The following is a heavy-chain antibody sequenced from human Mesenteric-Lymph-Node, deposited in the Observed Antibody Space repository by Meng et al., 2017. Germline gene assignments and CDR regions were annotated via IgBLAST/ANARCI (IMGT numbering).Heavy chain of an antibody. CDR3: AGGIAVPGGYWDY. CDR1: GGSTSSSNW. V-gene: IGHV4-4*02. CDR2: IYHSGGT. Sequence: RRGSGPGRLNPSGTLLLPCDVPGGSTSSSNWLSWVRQPPGKGLEWIGEIYHSGGTTYNPSLKRRVTISVDKSKNQVALKLSSVTAADTAMYYCAGGIAVPGGYWDYWGQETLVTVSS. J-gene: IGHJ4*02. D-gene: IGHD6-19*01.